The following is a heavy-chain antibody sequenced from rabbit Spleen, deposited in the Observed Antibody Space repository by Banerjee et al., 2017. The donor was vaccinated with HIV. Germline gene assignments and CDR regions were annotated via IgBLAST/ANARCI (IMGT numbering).Heavy chain of an antibody. Sequence: QSLEESGGDLVKPGGTLTLTCTASGFDFSSAYDMCWVRRAPGKGLEWIACIYAGSSDWTYYATWAKGRFAISKTSSTTVTLQMTSLTAADTATYFCARENGTLGSAIDLWGPGTLVTVS. CDR3: ARENGTLGSAIDL. D-gene: IGHD6-1*01. CDR2: IYAGSSDWT. V-gene: IGHV1S40*01. J-gene: IGHJ4*01. CDR1: GFDFSSAYD.